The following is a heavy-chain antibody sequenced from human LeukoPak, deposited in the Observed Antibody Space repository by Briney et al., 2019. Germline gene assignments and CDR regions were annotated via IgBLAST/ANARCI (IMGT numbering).Heavy chain of an antibody. D-gene: IGHD1-26*01. Sequence: ASVKVSCKASGYTFTSYGISWVRQAPGQGLEWMGWISAYNGNTNYAQKFQGRVTMTRDTSISTAYMELSRLRSDDTAVYYCARGLEWEPRGFLDYWGQGTLVTVSS. CDR2: ISAYNGNT. CDR1: GYTFTSYG. J-gene: IGHJ4*02. V-gene: IGHV1-18*01. CDR3: ARGLEWEPRGFLDY.